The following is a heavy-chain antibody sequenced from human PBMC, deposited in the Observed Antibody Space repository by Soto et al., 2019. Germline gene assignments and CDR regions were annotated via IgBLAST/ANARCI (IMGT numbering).Heavy chain of an antibody. Sequence: SETLSLTCTVSGGSISSGDYYWSWIRQPPGKGLEWIGYIYYSGSTYYNPSLKSRVTISVDTSKNQFSLKLSSVTAADTAVYYCARETIFGVGRGYYYYYGMDVWGQGTTVTVS. CDR2: IYYSGST. V-gene: IGHV4-30-4*01. J-gene: IGHJ6*02. D-gene: IGHD3-3*01. CDR1: GGSISSGDYY. CDR3: ARETIFGVGRGYYYYYGMDV.